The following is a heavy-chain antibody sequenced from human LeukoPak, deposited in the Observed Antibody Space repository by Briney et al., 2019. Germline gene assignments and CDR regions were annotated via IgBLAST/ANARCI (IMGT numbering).Heavy chain of an antibody. Sequence: PGGSLRLSCAASGFTFSHYSMNWVRQAPGKGLEWVSYISSSGNSISYADSVKGRFTISRDNAKNSLYLQMNSLRAEDTAVYYCARDLTDPPYYYHYIDVWGKGTTVTISS. CDR2: ISSSGNSI. CDR1: GFTFSHYS. CDR3: ARDLTDPPYYYHYIDV. V-gene: IGHV3-48*04. J-gene: IGHJ6*03.